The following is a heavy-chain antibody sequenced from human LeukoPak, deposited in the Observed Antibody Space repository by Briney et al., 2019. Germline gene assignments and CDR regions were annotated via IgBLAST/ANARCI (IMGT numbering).Heavy chain of an antibody. CDR3: AKERVDDFWSGFYPQSLDY. CDR1: GFTFSSYA. J-gene: IGHJ4*02. Sequence: GGSLRLSCAASGFTFSSYAMHWVRQAPGKRLDWVTVISSDGSNKYYADSVKGRFTISRDNSKNTMYLQMNSLRAEDTAVYYCAKERVDDFWSGFYPQSLDYWGQGTLVTVSS. V-gene: IGHV3-30*18. D-gene: IGHD3-3*01. CDR2: ISSDGSNK.